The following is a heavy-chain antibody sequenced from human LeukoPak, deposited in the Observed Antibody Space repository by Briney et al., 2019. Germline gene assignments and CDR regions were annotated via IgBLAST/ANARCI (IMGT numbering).Heavy chain of an antibody. J-gene: IGHJ4*02. CDR2: IIPILGIA. CDR1: GGTFSSYA. CDR3: ARGLISGSSDY. V-gene: IGHV1-69*04. Sequence: SVTVSCKASGGTFSSYAISWVRQAPGQGLEWMGRIIPILGIANYAQKFQGRVTITADKSTSTAYMELSSLRSEDTAVYYCARGLISGSSDYWGQGTLVTVSS. D-gene: IGHD1-26*01.